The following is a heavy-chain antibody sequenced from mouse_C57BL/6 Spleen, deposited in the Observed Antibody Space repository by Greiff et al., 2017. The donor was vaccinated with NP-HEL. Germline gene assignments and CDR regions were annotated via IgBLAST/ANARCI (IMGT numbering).Heavy chain of an antibody. J-gene: IGHJ4*01. Sequence: VQLQQSGPELVKPGASVKIPCKASGYTFTDYNMDWVKQSHGKSLEWIGDINPNNGGTIYNQKFKGKATLTVDKSSSTAYMELRSLTSEDTAVYYCARLAGTWAMDYWGQGTSVTVSS. CDR3: ARLAGTWAMDY. V-gene: IGHV1-18*01. D-gene: IGHD4-1*01. CDR2: INPNNGGT. CDR1: GYTFTDYN.